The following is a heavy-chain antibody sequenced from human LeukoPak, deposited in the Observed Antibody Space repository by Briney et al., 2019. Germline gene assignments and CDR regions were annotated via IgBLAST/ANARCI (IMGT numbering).Heavy chain of an antibody. CDR2: MNPNSGNT. J-gene: IGHJ4*02. Sequence: GASVKVSCKASGYTFTSYDINWVRQATGQGLEWMGWMNPNSGNTGYAQKFQGRVTMTRNTSISTAYMELSSLRSEDTAVYYCARGYDIVATLDFDYWGQGTLVTVSS. CDR3: ARGYDIVATLDFDY. CDR1: GYTFTSYD. D-gene: IGHD5-12*01. V-gene: IGHV1-8*01.